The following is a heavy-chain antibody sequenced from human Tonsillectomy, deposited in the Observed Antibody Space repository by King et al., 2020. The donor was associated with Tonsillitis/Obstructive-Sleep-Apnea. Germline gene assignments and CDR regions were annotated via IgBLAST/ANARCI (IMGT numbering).Heavy chain of an antibody. D-gene: IGHD5-12*01. CDR3: AQFYSGYDLGGFDY. V-gene: IGHV2-5*02. CDR1: GFSLSTIGVG. J-gene: IGHJ4*02. Sequence: TLKESGPTLVKPTQTLTLTCTFSGFSLSTIGVGVGWCRQPPGKALELLVIIYLAYDKRYSPSLKSRLTIPKDTSKNQVVLTMTNMYPVDTATYYCAQFYSGYDLGGFDYWGQGTLVTVSS. CDR2: IYLAYDK.